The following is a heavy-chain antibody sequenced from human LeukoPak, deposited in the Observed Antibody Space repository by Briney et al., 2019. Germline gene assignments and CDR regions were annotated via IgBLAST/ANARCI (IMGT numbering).Heavy chain of an antibody. D-gene: IGHD1-26*01. J-gene: IGHJ5*02. CDR3: ARVIVGATAVWFDP. V-gene: IGHV1-18*01. CDR2: ISAYNGNT. Sequence: ASVKVSCKASGYTFTSYGISWMRQAPGQGLEWRGWISAYNGNTNYAQKLQGRVTMTTDTSTSTAYMELRSLRSDDTAVYYCARVIVGATAVWFDPWGQGTLVTVSP. CDR1: GYTFTSYG.